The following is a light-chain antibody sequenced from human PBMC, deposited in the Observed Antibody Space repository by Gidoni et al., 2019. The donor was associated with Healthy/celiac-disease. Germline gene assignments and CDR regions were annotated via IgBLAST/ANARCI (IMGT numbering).Light chain of an antibody. V-gene: IGKV1-39*01. CDR3: QQSYSPPRYT. Sequence: DIQMTQSPSSLSASVGDRVTITCRASQSISSYLNWYQQKPGKAPKLLIYAASSLQSGVPSRFSGSGSGTDFTLTLSRLQPEEFATYYCQQSYSPPRYTFGQGTKLE. CDR2: AAS. J-gene: IGKJ2*01. CDR1: QSISSY.